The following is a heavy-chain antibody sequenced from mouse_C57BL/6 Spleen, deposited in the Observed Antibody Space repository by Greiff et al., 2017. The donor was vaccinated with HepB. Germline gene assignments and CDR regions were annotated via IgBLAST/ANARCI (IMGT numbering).Heavy chain of an antibody. J-gene: IGHJ3*01. CDR3: TRDNGYYGSSKFAY. D-gene: IGHD1-1*01. CDR1: GFTFSSYA. Sequence: EVKLVESGEGLVKPGGSLKLSCAASGFTFSSYAMSWVRQTPEKRLEWVAYISSGGDYIYYADTVKGRFTISRDNARNTLYLQMSSLKSEDTAMYYCTRDNGYYGSSKFAYWGQGTLVTVSA. CDR2: ISSGGDYI. V-gene: IGHV5-9-1*02.